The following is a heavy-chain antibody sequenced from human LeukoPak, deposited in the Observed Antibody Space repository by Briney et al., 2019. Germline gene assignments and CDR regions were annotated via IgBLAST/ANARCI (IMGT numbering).Heavy chain of an antibody. CDR2: ISYDGSNK. J-gene: IGHJ4*02. CDR1: GFTFSSYA. D-gene: IGHD3-22*01. CDR3: ARDRVGVIGDSSGYVHY. V-gene: IGHV3-30-3*01. Sequence: GGSLRLSCAASGFTFSSYAMHWVRQAPGKGLEWVAVISYDGSNKYYADSVKGQFTISRDNSKNTLYVQMNSLRAEDTAVYYCARDRVGVIGDSSGYVHYWGQGTLVTVSS.